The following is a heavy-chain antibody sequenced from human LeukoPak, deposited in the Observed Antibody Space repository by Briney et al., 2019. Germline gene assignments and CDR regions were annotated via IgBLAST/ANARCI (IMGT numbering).Heavy chain of an antibody. CDR1: RFTFSDYY. D-gene: IGHD4/OR15-4a*01. CDR3: ARRAGAYSHPYDY. V-gene: IGHV3-11*01. J-gene: IGHJ4*02. CDR2: ISSSGSTI. Sequence: GGSLRPSCAASRFTFSDYYMSWIRQAPGKGLEWVSYISSSGSTIYYADSVKGRFTISRDNAKNSLYLQMNSLRAEDTAVYYCARRAGAYSHPYDYWGQGTLVTVSS.